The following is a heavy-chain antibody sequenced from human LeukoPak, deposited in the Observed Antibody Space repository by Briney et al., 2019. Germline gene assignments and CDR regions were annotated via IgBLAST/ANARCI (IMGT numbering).Heavy chain of an antibody. CDR2: VNPNSGGT. V-gene: IGHV1-2*02. Sequence: ASVKVSCKASGYTFTGYYMHWVRQAPGQGLEWMGWVNPNSGGTNYAQKFQGRVTMTRDTSISTAYMELSRLRSDDTAVYYCARGPYGDYVWFDPWGQGTLVTVSS. J-gene: IGHJ5*02. D-gene: IGHD4-17*01. CDR3: ARGPYGDYVWFDP. CDR1: GYTFTGYY.